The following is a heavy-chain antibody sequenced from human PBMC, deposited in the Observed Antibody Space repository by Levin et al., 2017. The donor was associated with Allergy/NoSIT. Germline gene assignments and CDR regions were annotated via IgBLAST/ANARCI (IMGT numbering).Heavy chain of an antibody. CDR3: ARGGPPNYDYNWGSYRDGYFDY. Sequence: GGSLRLSCTGSGFTFGDYAMSWVRQAPGKGLEWVGFISNKAHGGTTEYAASVKCRLTISRDDSKRIAYLQMNSLKTEDTAVYFCARGGPPNYDYNWGSYRDGYFDYWGQGTLVTVSS. V-gene: IGHV3-49*04. J-gene: IGHJ4*02. D-gene: IGHD3-16*02. CDR1: GFTFGDYA. CDR2: ISNKAHGGTT.